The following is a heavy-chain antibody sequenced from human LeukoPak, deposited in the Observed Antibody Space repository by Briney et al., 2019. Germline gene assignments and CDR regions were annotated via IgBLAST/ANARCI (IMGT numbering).Heavy chain of an antibody. CDR1: GGSISSGSYY. V-gene: IGHV4-61*02. D-gene: IGHD1-7*01. Sequence: SQTLSLTCTVSGGSISSGSYYWSWIRQPAGKGLEWIGRIYTSGSTNYNPSLKGRVTISVDTSKNQFSLKLSSVTAADTAVYYCAREVTGTKSDYWGQGTLVTVSS. CDR3: AREVTGTKSDY. J-gene: IGHJ4*02. CDR2: IYTSGST.